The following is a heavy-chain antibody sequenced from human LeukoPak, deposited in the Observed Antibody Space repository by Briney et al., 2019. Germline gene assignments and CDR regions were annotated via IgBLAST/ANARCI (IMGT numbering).Heavy chain of an antibody. CDR2: ISRNATYL. V-gene: IGHV3-21*01. Sequence: PGGALRLSCAASGFTFSGYSMNWVRQAPGKGLEWVSSISRNATYLYYADSLQGRFTLSRDDAKSSLYLQMNSLSAGDTAVYYCARHVYSSGWGAFDIWGQGTMVTVSS. J-gene: IGHJ3*02. CDR1: GFTFSGYS. D-gene: IGHD6-19*01. CDR3: ARHVYSSGWGAFDI.